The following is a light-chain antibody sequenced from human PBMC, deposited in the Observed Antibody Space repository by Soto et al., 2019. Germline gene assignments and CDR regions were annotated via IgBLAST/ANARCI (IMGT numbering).Light chain of an antibody. Sequence: EIVMTQSPATLSVSPGERATLPCRASRSVSSGYLAWYQQKPGQAPRLLFYGASSRATGIPDRFSGSGSGTEFTLTINSLQSEDFAVYYCQQRNIWPPVTFGQGTRLEIK. V-gene: IGKV3D-20*02. CDR2: GAS. CDR3: QQRNIWPPVT. CDR1: RSVSSGY. J-gene: IGKJ5*01.